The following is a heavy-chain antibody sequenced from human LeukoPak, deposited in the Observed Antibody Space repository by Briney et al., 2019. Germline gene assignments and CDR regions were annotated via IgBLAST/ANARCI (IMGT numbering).Heavy chain of an antibody. CDR3: AKDQDSYYDILTGYSTLGAFDI. CDR2: ISGSGGST. J-gene: IGHJ3*02. V-gene: IGHV3-23*01. D-gene: IGHD3-9*01. Sequence: GGSLRLSCAASGFTFSNYAMSWVRQAPGKGLEWVSAISGSGGSTYYADPVKGRFTISRDNSKNTLYLQMNSLRAEDTAVYYCAKDQDSYYDILTGYSTLGAFDIWGQGTMATVSS. CDR1: GFTFSNYA.